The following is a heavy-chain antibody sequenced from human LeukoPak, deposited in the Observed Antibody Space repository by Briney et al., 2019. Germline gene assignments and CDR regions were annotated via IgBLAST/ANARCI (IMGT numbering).Heavy chain of an antibody. Sequence: ASLKVSCKASGYTLTDHHIHWLRQAPGQGLEWMGWIKSNTGGIKYAQEFQGRVTMTRDASSRTAYMELSRLRSDDTAVYYCARRLLQPGDYWGQGTLVTVSS. D-gene: IGHD5-18*01. J-gene: IGHJ4*02. CDR1: GYTLTDHH. V-gene: IGHV1-2*02. CDR3: ARRLLQPGDY. CDR2: IKSNTGGI.